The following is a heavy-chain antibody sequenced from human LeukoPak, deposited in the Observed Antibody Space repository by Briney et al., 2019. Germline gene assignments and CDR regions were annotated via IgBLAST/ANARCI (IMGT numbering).Heavy chain of an antibody. V-gene: IGHV3-30*18. D-gene: IGHD3-22*01. CDR3: AKDRGSSGYYFDY. CDR2: ISYDGSNK. J-gene: IGHJ4*02. Sequence: PRRSLRLSCAASGFTFSSYGMHWVRQAPGKVLEWVAVISYDGSNKYYADSVKGRFTISRDNSKNTLYLQMNSLRAEDTAVYYCAKDRGSSGYYFDYWGQGTLVTVSS. CDR1: GFTFSSYG.